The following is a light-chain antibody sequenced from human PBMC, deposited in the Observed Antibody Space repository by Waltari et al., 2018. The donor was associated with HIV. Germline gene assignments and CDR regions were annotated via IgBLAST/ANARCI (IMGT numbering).Light chain of an antibody. CDR3: QQYYSSPYT. CDR1: QSVFYSSNNKNY. CDR2: WAS. Sequence: DIVMTQSPDSLAVSLGERATIHRKSSQSVFYSSNNKNYLAGYQQKQGQPPKLLMYWASTRESGVPDRFSGSGSGTDFTLTISSLQAEDVAVYYCQQYYSSPYTFGQGTKLEIK. J-gene: IGKJ2*01. V-gene: IGKV4-1*01.